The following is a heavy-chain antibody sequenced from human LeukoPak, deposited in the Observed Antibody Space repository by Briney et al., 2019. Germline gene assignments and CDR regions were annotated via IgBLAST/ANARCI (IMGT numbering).Heavy chain of an antibody. CDR1: GGTFSSYA. D-gene: IGHD6-13*01. CDR2: IIPIFGTA. CDR3: ARRSAAADAHDAFDI. V-gene: IGHV1-69*06. J-gene: IGHJ3*02. Sequence: SVKVSCKASGGTFSSYAIGWVRQAPGQGLEWMGGIIPIFGTANYAQKFQGRVTITADKSTSTAYMELSSLRSEDTAVYYCARRSAAADAHDAFDIWGQGTMVTVSS.